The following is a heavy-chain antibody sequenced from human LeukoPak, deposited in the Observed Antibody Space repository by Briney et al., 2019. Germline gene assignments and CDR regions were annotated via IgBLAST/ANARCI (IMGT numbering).Heavy chain of an antibody. V-gene: IGHV3-7*05. CDR3: VRDIAVAANHDA. CDR2: INQDGSNK. J-gene: IGHJ5*02. Sequence: GGSLRLSCAASGFTFSSFWMSWVRQAPGKGLEWVANINQDGSNKYYVDSLKGRFTISRDNAKNSLLLQMNRLRAEDTAVYYCVRDIAVAANHDAWGQGTLVTVSS. CDR1: GFTFSSFW. D-gene: IGHD6-19*01.